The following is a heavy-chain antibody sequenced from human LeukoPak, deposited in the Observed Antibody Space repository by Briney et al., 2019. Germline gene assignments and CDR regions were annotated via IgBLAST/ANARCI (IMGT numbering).Heavy chain of an antibody. CDR1: GYTFTSYG. Sequence: ASVKVSCKASGYTFTSYGISWVRQAPGQGLEWMGWISAYNGNTNYAQKLQGRVTMTTDTSTSTAYMELRSLRSDDTAVYYCARAPSSSWYGDYYGMDVWGQGTTVTVSS. CDR3: ARAPSSSWYGDYYGMDV. V-gene: IGHV1-18*01. CDR2: ISAYNGNT. D-gene: IGHD6-13*01. J-gene: IGHJ6*02.